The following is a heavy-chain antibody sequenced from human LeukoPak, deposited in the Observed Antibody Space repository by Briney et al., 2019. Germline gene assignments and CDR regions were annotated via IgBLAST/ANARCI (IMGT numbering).Heavy chain of an antibody. V-gene: IGHV1-69*13. Sequence: GASVKVSCKASGCTFSSYAISWVRQAPGQGLEWMGGIIPIFGTANYAQKFQGRVTITADESTSTAYMELSSLRSEDTAVYYCARDWKFDTAMVEVYWGQGTLVTVSS. D-gene: IGHD5-18*01. CDR1: GCTFSSYA. CDR2: IIPIFGTA. CDR3: ARDWKFDTAMVEVY. J-gene: IGHJ4*02.